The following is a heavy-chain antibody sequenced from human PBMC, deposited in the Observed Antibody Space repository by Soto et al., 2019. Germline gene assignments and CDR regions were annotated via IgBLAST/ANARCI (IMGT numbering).Heavy chain of an antibody. Sequence: GGSLRLSCAASGFIFSDYYMSWIRQAPGKGLERVSYISSSGSTIYYADSVKGRFTISRDNAKNSLYLQMNSLRAEDTAVYYCARYTAMVMFYYYGMDVWGQGTTVTVSS. D-gene: IGHD5-18*01. V-gene: IGHV3-11*01. CDR1: GFIFSDYY. CDR3: ARYTAMVMFYYYGMDV. CDR2: ISSSGSTI. J-gene: IGHJ6*02.